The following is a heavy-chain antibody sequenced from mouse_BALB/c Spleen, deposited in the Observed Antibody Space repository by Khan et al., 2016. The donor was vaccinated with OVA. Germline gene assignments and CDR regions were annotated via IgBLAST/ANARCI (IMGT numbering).Heavy chain of an antibody. J-gene: IGHJ2*01. CDR1: GYSFTGYF. CDR2: INPHIGET. Sequence: EVKLLESGPELVRPGASVKISCKASGYSFTGYFMNWVMQSPGKSLEWIGRINPHIGETFYNPRFKDEATLTVDESSSTAHMELRTLTSEDSAVYYCTRIYRSDFDYWGQGTTLTVSS. V-gene: IGHV1-20*01. CDR3: TRIYRSDFDY. D-gene: IGHD1-1*01.